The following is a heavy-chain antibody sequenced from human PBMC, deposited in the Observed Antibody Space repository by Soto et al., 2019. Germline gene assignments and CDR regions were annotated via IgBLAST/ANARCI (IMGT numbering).Heavy chain of an antibody. CDR1: GFTFSSYG. J-gene: IGHJ4*02. CDR2: IWYDGSNK. CDR3: ATGSNYFDY. D-gene: IGHD3-10*01. V-gene: IGHV3-33*01. Sequence: GGSLRLSCAASGFTFSSYGMHWVRQAPGKGLEWVAVIWYDGSNKYYADSVEGRFTISRDNSKNTLYLQMNSLRAEDTAVYYCATGSNYFDYWGQGTLVTVSS.